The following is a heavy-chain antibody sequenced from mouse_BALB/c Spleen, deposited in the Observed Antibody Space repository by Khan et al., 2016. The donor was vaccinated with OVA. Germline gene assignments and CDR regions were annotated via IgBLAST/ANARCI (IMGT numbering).Heavy chain of an antibody. CDR2: ISYDGSN. D-gene: IGHD1-2*01. J-gene: IGHJ3*01. Sequence: EVQLQESGPGLVKPSQSLSLTCSVTGYSITSGYYWNWIRQFPGNKLEWMGYISYDGSNNYNPSLKNRISITRDTSENQFFLTLNSVTSEDTATKSITRDKKYYGYLDYWGQGTLVTVSA. V-gene: IGHV3-6*02. CDR3: TRDKKYYGYLDY. CDR1: GYSITSGYY.